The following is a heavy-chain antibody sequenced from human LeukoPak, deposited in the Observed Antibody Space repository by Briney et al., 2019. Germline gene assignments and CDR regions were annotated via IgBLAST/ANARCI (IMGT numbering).Heavy chain of an antibody. Sequence: SETLSLTCTVSGGSISSSSYYWGWIRQPPGKGLEWIGSIYYSGSTYYNPSLKSRVTISVDTSKNQFSLKLSSVTAADTAVYYCARSGRIAVAGTGRFDPWGQGTLVTVSS. J-gene: IGHJ5*02. V-gene: IGHV4-39*07. CDR3: ARSGRIAVAGTGRFDP. D-gene: IGHD6-19*01. CDR2: IYYSGST. CDR1: GGSISSSSYY.